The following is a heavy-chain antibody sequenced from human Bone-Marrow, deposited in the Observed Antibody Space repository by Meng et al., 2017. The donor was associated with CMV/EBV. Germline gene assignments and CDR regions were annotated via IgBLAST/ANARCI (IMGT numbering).Heavy chain of an antibody. J-gene: IGHJ4*02. D-gene: IGHD1-26*01. CDR2: IIPIFGTA. CDR1: GGTFSSYA. Sequence: SLKLYCKASGGTFSSYAISWVRQAPGQGLEWMGGIIPIFGTANYAQKFQGRVTITTDESTSTAYMELSSLRSEDTAVYYCAREGGSYYFDYWGQGTLVTVSS. V-gene: IGHV1-69*05. CDR3: AREGGSYYFDY.